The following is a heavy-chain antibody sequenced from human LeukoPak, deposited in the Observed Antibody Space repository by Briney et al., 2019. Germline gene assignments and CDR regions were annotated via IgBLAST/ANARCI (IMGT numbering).Heavy chain of an antibody. CDR3: ARDLRVGATGAFDL. CDR1: GFTFSSYW. Sequence: PGGSLRLSCAASGFTFSSYWMNWVRQAQGKGLEWVSSISRSGSFIYYADSLKGRFTISKDNADNSLYLQMSSLRVEDTAIYYCARDLRVGATGAFDLWGQGTMVTVSS. D-gene: IGHD1-26*01. J-gene: IGHJ3*01. CDR2: ISRSGSFI. V-gene: IGHV3-21*01.